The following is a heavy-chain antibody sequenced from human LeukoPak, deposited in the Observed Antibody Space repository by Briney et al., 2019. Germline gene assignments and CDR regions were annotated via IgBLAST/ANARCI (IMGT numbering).Heavy chain of an antibody. V-gene: IGHV4-38-2*02. CDR2: NYHSGST. J-gene: IGHJ4*02. Sequence: SETLSLTCGVSGYSISSGYYWGWIRQPPGKGLEWTGSNYHSGSTSYNASLKSRVNISVDTSKNQFSLKLTSVTAADTAVYYCAREWGSGSYYNWYNFDFWGQGTLVTVSS. CDR3: AREWGSGSYYNWYNFDF. CDR1: GYSISSGYY. D-gene: IGHD3-10*01.